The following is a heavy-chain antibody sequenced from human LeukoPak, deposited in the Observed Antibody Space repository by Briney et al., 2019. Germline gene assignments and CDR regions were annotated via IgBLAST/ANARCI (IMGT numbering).Heavy chain of an antibody. CDR2: ISSSSSYI. D-gene: IGHD5-24*01. Sequence: SGGSLRLSCAASGFTFNSYSMNWVRQAPGKGLEWVSSISSSSSYIYYVDSVKGRFTISRDNAKNSLYLQMNSLRAEDTAVYYCARDPLELRLTPFDYWGQGTLVTASS. CDR3: ARDPLELRLTPFDY. J-gene: IGHJ4*02. V-gene: IGHV3-21*01. CDR1: GFTFNSYS.